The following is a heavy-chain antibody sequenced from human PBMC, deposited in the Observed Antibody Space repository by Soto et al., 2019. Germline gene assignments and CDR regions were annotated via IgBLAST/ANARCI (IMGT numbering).Heavy chain of an antibody. CDR2: ISGSGGST. CDR1: GFTFSSYA. Sequence: PGGSLRLSCAASGFTFSSYAMSWVRQAPGKGLEWVSAISGSGGSTYYADSVKGRFTISRDNSKNTLYLQMNSLRAEDTAVYYCAKGETYYYDSSGYYYGYYFDYWGQGTLVTVSS. D-gene: IGHD3-22*01. V-gene: IGHV3-23*01. CDR3: AKGETYYYDSSGYYYGYYFDY. J-gene: IGHJ4*02.